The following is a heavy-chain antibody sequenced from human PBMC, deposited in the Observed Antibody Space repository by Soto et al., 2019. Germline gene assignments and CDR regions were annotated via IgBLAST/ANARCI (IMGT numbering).Heavy chain of an antibody. J-gene: IGHJ4*02. CDR1: GFTFRPND. CDR3: ARGWLRRGYLDY. Sequence: EEQLVESGGGLVQPGGSLRLSCAASGFTFRPNDMHWVRQAPGNGLEWVAGIGTAADTYYPDSVKGRFTIARDNAKGSLYLQMKSLRAGDTAVYYCARGWLRRGYLDYWGQGTLVTVSS. CDR2: IGTAADT. V-gene: IGHV3-13*04. D-gene: IGHD5-12*01.